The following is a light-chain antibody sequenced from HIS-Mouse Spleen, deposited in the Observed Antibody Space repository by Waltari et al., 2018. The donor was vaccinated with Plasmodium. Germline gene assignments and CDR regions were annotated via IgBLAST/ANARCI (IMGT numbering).Light chain of an antibody. CDR1: QSLVHSDGNTY. J-gene: IGKJ1*01. V-gene: IGKV2-30*02. CDR2: KVS. CDR3: MQGTHWPGT. Sequence: DVVMTQSPLSLPVTLGQPASISCRSSQSLVHSDGNTYLNWFQQRPGQSPRRLIYKVSNRDSGVPDRFSGSGSGTDFTLKISRVEAEDVGVYYSMQGTHWPGTFGQGTKVEIK.